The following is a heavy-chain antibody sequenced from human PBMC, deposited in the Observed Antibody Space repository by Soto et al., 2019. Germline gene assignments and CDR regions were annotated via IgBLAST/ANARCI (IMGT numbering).Heavy chain of an antibody. V-gene: IGHV4-61*08. CDR1: GGSVGSGAYY. CDR2: MLYSGRP. J-gene: IGHJ3*02. D-gene: IGHD3-3*01. Sequence: QVHLQESGPGQVTPSETVSLTCRVSGGSVGSGAYYWSWIRQPPGKGLEWIGYMLYSGRPIYNPCLLSLQSRVTVSVDTSRNQFSLRLTSVTAADTALYYCARHDFYHRTFDIWGQGTLVTVSS. CDR3: ARHDFYHRTFDI.